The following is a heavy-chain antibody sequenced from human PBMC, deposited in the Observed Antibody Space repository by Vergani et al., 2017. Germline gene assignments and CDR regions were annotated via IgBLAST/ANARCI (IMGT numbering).Heavy chain of an antibody. J-gene: IGHJ5*02. Sequence: EVQLVQSGAEVKKPGESLKISCKGSGYSFTSYWIGWVRQMPGKGLEWMGIIYPGDSDTRYSPSFQGQVTISADKSISTAYLQWSSLKASDTAMYYCARARTYYDFWSDNWFDPWGQGTLVNVSS. D-gene: IGHD3-3*01. CDR2: IYPGDSDT. CDR3: ARARTYYDFWSDNWFDP. V-gene: IGHV5-51*03. CDR1: GYSFTSYW.